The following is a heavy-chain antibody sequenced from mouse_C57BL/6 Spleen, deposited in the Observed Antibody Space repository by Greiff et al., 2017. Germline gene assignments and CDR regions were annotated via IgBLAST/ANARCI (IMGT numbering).Heavy chain of an antibody. V-gene: IGHV14-2*01. CDR1: GCNIKDYY. J-gene: IGHJ2*01. Sequence: EVQLQQSGAELVKPGASVKLSCTASGCNIKDYYMHWVKQRTEQGLEWIGRIDPEDGEPKYAPKFQGKATITADTSSNTAYRQLSSLTSEDTAVYYCAREIGSSYYFDYWGQGTTLTVSS. D-gene: IGHD1-1*01. CDR3: AREIGSSYYFDY. CDR2: IDPEDGEP.